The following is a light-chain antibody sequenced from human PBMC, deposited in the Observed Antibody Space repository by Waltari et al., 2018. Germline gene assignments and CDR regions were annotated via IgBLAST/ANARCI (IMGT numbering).Light chain of an antibody. CDR2: AAC. J-gene: IGKJ2*03. V-gene: IGKV1-39*01. Sequence: DIQMTQSPSSVSASVGDSVPLSCRARRNLNNYVNWYQQKPGRAPHLLICAACSLQSAVPSKFSRSGSGTEFTLIISGLQPEDFATYYCQQSYSTLRFDQGTKVGI. CDR1: RNLNNY. CDR3: QQSYSTLR.